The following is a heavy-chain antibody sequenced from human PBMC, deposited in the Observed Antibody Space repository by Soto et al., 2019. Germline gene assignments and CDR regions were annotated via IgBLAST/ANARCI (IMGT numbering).Heavy chain of an antibody. V-gene: IGHV3-64*01. J-gene: IGHJ6*03. D-gene: IGHD1-1*01. CDR2: ISSNGGST. CDR3: ARGLVQLERRGYYYHYMDV. Sequence: PGGSLRLSCAASGFTFSSYAMHWVRQAPGKGLDYVSAISSNGGSTYYANSVKGRFTISRDNSKNTLYLQMGSLRAEDMAVYYCARGLVQLERRGYYYHYMDVWGKGTTVTVSS. CDR1: GFTFSSYA.